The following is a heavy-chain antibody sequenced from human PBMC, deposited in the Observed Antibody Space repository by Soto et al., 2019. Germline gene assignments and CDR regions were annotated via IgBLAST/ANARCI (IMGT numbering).Heavy chain of an antibody. CDR1: GYTFTSYA. Sequence: QVQLVQSGAEVKKPGASVKASCKASGYTFTSYAMHWVRQAPGQSLEWMGWINAGNGNTKYSQKFQGRVTITRDTSASTAYMELSSLRSEDTAVYYCARGDYYDIHDYWGQGTLVTVCS. J-gene: IGHJ4*02. CDR3: ARGDYYDIHDY. D-gene: IGHD3-22*01. V-gene: IGHV1-3*01. CDR2: INAGNGNT.